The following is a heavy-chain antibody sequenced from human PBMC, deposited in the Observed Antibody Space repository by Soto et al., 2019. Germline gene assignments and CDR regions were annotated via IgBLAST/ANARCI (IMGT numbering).Heavy chain of an antibody. V-gene: IGHV3-15*01. Sequence: GGSLRLSCAASGFTFSNAWMSWVRQAPGKGLEWVGRIKSKTDGGTTDYAAPVKGRFTISRDDSKSTLYLQMNSLKTEDTAVYYCTTDRGGKHPLDAFDIWGQGTMVTVSS. CDR3: TTDRGGKHPLDAFDI. D-gene: IGHD3-10*01. CDR1: GFTFSNAW. J-gene: IGHJ3*02. CDR2: IKSKTDGGTT.